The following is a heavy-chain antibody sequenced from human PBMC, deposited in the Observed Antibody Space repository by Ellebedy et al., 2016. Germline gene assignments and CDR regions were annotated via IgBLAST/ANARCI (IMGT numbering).Heavy chain of an antibody. CDR1: GFTFDDYA. CDR3: TKDLYSTSSACMDV. D-gene: IGHD6-6*01. CDR2: ISWNSGSI. V-gene: IGHV3-9*01. J-gene: IGHJ6*02. Sequence: SLKISCAASGFTFDDYAMHWVRQAPGKGLEWVLGISWNSGSIGYADSVKGRFTISRDNAKNSLYLHMNSLRAEDTALYYCTKDLYSTSSACMDVWGQGTTVTVSS.